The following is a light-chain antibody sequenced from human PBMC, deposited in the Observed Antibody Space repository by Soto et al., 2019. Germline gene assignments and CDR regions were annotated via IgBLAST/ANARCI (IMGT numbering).Light chain of an antibody. V-gene: IGLV2-8*01. J-gene: IGLJ2*01. Sequence: QSALTQPPSGSGSPGQSVTISCTGTSSDVGGYNYVSWFRQHPGKAPKLMIYEVTKRPSGVPDRFSGSKSGNTASLTVSGLQAEDEADYYCISYAGSNNFVVFGGGTKLTVL. CDR1: SSDVGGYNY. CDR2: EVT. CDR3: ISYAGSNNFVV.